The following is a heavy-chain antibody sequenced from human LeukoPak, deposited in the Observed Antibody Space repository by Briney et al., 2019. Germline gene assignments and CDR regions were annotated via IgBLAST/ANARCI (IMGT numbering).Heavy chain of an antibody. J-gene: IGHJ4*02. Sequence: SETLSLTCTVSGGSISSYYWSWIRQPPGKGLEWIGYIYYSGSTNYNPSLKSRVTISVDTSKNQFSLKLSSVTAADTAVYYCATGTTVVTPGYFDYWGQGTLVTVSS. D-gene: IGHD4-23*01. V-gene: IGHV4-59*08. CDR1: GGSISSYY. CDR2: IYYSGST. CDR3: ATGTTVVTPGYFDY.